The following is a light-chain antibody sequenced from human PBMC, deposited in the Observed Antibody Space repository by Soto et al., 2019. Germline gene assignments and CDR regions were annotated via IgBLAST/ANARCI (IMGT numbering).Light chain of an antibody. CDR1: SSDVGGYNY. J-gene: IGLJ1*01. Sequence: QSALTQPASVSGSPGQSITISCTGTSSDVGGYNYVSWYQQHPGKATKLMIYEVSNRPSGVSNRFSGSKSGNTASLTISGIQAEDEADYYCSSYTSSSTPYVFGTGTKLTVL. CDR2: EVS. V-gene: IGLV2-14*01. CDR3: SSYTSSSTPYV.